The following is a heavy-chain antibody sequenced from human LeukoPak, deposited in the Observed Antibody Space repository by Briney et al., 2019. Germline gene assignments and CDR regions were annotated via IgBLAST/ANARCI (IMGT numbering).Heavy chain of an antibody. CDR3: ARISIAVAGIRAFDI. Sequence: ASVKVSCKASGYTFTGYYMDWVRQAPGQGLEWMGWINPNSGGTNYAQKFQGRVTMTRNTSISTAYMELSRLRSDDTAVYYCARISIAVAGIRAFDIWGQGTMVTVSS. J-gene: IGHJ3*02. V-gene: IGHV1-2*02. CDR1: GYTFTGYY. CDR2: INPNSGGT. D-gene: IGHD6-19*01.